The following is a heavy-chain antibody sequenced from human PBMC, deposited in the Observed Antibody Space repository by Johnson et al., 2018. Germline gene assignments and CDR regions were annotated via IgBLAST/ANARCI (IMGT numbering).Heavy chain of an antibody. V-gene: IGHV3-30*18. CDR3: AKDGVGDSGAFDI. CDR2: ISYDGSSK. D-gene: IGHD2-21*02. Sequence: QVQLVQSGGGLVQPGGSLRLSCAASGLTFSSYAMSWVRQAPGKGLEWVAVISYDGSSKNYADSVKGRFTISRDNSKNTLDLEMNSLTVEDTAVYYCAKDGVGDSGAFDIWGQGTMVTVSS. CDR1: GLTFSSYA. J-gene: IGHJ3*02.